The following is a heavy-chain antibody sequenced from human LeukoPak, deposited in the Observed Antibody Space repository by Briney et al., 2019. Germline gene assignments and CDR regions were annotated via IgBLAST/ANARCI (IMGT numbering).Heavy chain of an antibody. D-gene: IGHD3-3*01. CDR3: ARRLVTYYDFWSGLNWFDP. J-gene: IGHJ5*02. CDR2: IYYSGST. V-gene: IGHV4-39*01. CDR1: GGSISSSSYY. Sequence: SETLSHTCTVSGGSISSSSYYWGWIRQPPGKGLEWIGSIYYSGSTYYNPSLKSRVTISVDTSKNQFSLKLSSVTAADTAVYYCARRLVTYYDFWSGLNWFDPWGQGTLVTVSS.